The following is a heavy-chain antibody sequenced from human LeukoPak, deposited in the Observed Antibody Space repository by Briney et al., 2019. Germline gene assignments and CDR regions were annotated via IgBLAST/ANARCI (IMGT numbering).Heavy chain of an antibody. CDR2: VSSGGGIT. D-gene: IGHD5-12*01. V-gene: IGHV3-23*01. CDR1: GFTYSSYA. Sequence: AGGSLRLSCEASGFTYSSYAMSWVRQAPGQGLEWVSLVSSGGGITYYADSVKGRFTISRDNSKNTLCLQMNSLRAEDTAVYYCARCIYSTHDSLDYWGRGTLVTVSS. CDR3: ARCIYSTHDSLDY. J-gene: IGHJ4*02.